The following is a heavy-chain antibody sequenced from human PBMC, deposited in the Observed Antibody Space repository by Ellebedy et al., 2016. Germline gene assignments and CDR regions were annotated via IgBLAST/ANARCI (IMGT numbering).Heavy chain of an antibody. CDR2: ISSSSSYT. Sequence: GESLKISCAASGFSFSDYHMSWIRQAPGKGLEWVSYISSSSSYTNYADSVKGRFTISRDNAKNSLYLQINSLSAEDTAVYYCARNVETTTFYYYYGMDVWGQGTTVTVSS. CDR3: ARNVETTTFYYYYGMDV. V-gene: IGHV3-11*06. J-gene: IGHJ6*02. D-gene: IGHD5-24*01. CDR1: GFSFSDYH.